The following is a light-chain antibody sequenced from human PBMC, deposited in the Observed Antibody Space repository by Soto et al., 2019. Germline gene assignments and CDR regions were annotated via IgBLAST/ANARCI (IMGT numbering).Light chain of an antibody. CDR2: DAS. CDR3: QHRASWPLT. J-gene: IGKJ4*01. CDR1: QSVTIK. Sequence: EIVLTQSPAILSLSPGERATLSCRASQSVTIKLAWYQQKPGQPPRLLFYDASSRATGTPARFSGSGSGTDFTLSISSLEPDDFAFYFCQHRASWPLTFGGGTKVEI. V-gene: IGKV3-11*01.